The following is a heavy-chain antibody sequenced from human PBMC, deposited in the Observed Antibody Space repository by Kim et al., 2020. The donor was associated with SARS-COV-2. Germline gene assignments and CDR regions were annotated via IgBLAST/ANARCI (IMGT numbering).Heavy chain of an antibody. CDR1: GYTFTGYY. V-gene: IGHV1-2*06. CDR2: INPNSGGT. D-gene: IGHD3-3*01. Sequence: ASVKVSCKASGYTFTGYYMHWVRQAPGQGLEWMGRINPNSGGTNYAQKFQGRVTMTRDTSISTAYMELSRLRSDDTAVYYCARERGLGIFGVVTQYYYYGMDVWGQGTTVTVSS. J-gene: IGHJ6*02. CDR3: ARERGLGIFGVVTQYYYYGMDV.